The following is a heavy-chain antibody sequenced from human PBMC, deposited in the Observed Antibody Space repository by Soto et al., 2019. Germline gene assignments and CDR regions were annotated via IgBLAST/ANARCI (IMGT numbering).Heavy chain of an antibody. V-gene: IGHV3-33*01. Sequence: QVQLVESGGGVVQPGRSLRLSCEASGFTFRNYGMHWVRQAPGKGLEWVAVIRYDGTNKYYAESVKGRFTISRDNSRNTLDLQMNSLRVYDTAVYYCARYAQQLEWDYWGPGTLVTVSS. CDR2: IRYDGTNK. J-gene: IGHJ4*02. CDR1: GFTFRNYG. CDR3: ARYAQQLEWDY. D-gene: IGHD1-1*01.